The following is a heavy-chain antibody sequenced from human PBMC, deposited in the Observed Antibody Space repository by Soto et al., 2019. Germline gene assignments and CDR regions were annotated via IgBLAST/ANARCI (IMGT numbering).Heavy chain of an antibody. D-gene: IGHD3-22*01. J-gene: IGHJ5*02. Sequence: SETLSLTCTVSGGSISSSSYYWGWIRQPPGKGLEWIGSIYYSGSTYYNPSLKSRVTISVDTSKNQFSQKLSSVTAADTAVYYCARQVRTMIVGSGFDPWGQGTLVTVSS. CDR1: GGSISSSSYY. CDR2: IYYSGST. CDR3: ARQVRTMIVGSGFDP. V-gene: IGHV4-39*01.